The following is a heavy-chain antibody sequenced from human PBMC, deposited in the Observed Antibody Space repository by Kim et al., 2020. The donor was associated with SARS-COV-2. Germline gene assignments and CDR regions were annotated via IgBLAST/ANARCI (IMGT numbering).Heavy chain of an antibody. CDR3: ARVVTTKDSSSWYGLDYFDY. J-gene: IGHJ4*02. CDR2: INPNSGGT. Sequence: ASVKVSCKASGYTFTGYYMHWVRQAPGQGLEWMGRINPNSGGTNYAQKFQGRVTMTRDTSISTAYMELSRLRSDDTAVYYCARVVTTKDSSSWYGLDYFDYWGQGTLVTVSS. CDR1: GYTFTGYY. V-gene: IGHV1-2*06. D-gene: IGHD6-13*01.